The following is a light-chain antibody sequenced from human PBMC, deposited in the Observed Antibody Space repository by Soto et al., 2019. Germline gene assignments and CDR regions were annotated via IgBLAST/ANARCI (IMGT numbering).Light chain of an antibody. Sequence: EIVMTQSPATLSVSPGETATLSCRASQSINFGLAWYRQKPGQAPRLLIYGASTRATGTPARFSGSGSGTDFTLTISSLEPEDFAVYYCQQRSNWPRTFGQGTKVDIK. J-gene: IGKJ1*01. V-gene: IGKV3-11*01. CDR3: QQRSNWPRT. CDR1: QSINFG. CDR2: GAS.